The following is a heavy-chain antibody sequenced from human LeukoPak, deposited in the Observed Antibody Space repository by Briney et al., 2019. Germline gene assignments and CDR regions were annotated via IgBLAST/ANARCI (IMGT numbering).Heavy chain of an antibody. CDR1: GFTFNIYT. CDR2: ISSTSSKK. D-gene: IGHD3-10*01. CDR3: ARDDFDSGSPDFDY. J-gene: IGHJ4*02. V-gene: IGHV3-21*01. Sequence: GGSLRLSCAASGFTFNIYTMNWVRQAPGKGLEWVSSISSTSSKKDYADSVKGRFTISRDNAKNSMYLQMNRLSGEDTAVYYCARDDFDSGSPDFDYWGQGTLVTVSS.